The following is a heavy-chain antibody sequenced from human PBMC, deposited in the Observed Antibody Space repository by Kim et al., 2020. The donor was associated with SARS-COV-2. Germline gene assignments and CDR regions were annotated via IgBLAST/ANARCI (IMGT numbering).Heavy chain of an antibody. D-gene: IGHD6-19*01. CDR3: AREGRSGWTQYYFDY. Sequence: DSVKGRFTISRDTSKNTLYLQMNSLRAEDTAVYYCAREGRSGWTQYYFDYWGQGTLVTVSS. J-gene: IGHJ4*02. V-gene: IGHV3-30*01.